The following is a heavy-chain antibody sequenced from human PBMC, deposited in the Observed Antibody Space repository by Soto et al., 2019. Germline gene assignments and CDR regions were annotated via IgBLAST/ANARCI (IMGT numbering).Heavy chain of an antibody. J-gene: IGHJ4*02. CDR3: ARDSKIGPYCGGDCYSPFDY. CDR2: ISSSSSTI. V-gene: IGHV3-48*02. Sequence: GGSLRLSCAASGFTFSSYSMNWVRQAPGKGLEWVSYISSSSSTIYYADSVKGRFTISRDNAKNSLYLQMNSLRDEDTAVYYCARDSKIGPYCGGDCYSPFDYWGQGTLVTVSS. D-gene: IGHD2-21*02. CDR1: GFTFSSYS.